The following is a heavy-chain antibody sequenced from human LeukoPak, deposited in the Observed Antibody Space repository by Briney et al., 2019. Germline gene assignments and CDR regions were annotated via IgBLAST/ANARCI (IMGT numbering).Heavy chain of an antibody. V-gene: IGHV4-59*01. Sequence: SETLTLSCTVSGCSISSYYWHWIRQAPGNGLEWIGCIFYSGRTYYDPSPKSRVTISVDLAKSQFSLRLTSVTAADTAVYYCARKNDFEIWGQGTLVTVSS. CDR1: GCSISSYY. D-gene: IGHD2/OR15-2a*01. CDR3: ARKNDFEI. J-gene: IGHJ3*02. CDR2: IFYSGRT.